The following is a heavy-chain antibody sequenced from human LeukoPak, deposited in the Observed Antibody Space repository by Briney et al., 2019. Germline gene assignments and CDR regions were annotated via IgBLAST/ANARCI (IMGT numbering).Heavy chain of an antibody. J-gene: IGHJ4*02. V-gene: IGHV1-8*01. CDR3: ARGRRSITIFGVAKTKDKYYFDY. D-gene: IGHD3-3*01. CDR1: GYTFTSYD. CDR2: MNPNSGNT. Sequence: ASVKVSCKASGYTFTSYDINWVRQATGQGLEWMGWMNPNSGNTRYAQKFQGRVTMTRYTSISTAYMELSSLRSEDTAVYYCARGRRSITIFGVAKTKDKYYFDYWGQGTLVTVSS.